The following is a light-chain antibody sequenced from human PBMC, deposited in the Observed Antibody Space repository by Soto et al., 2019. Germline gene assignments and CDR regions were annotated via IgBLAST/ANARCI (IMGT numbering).Light chain of an antibody. CDR3: QQYDTWPPGT. J-gene: IGKJ1*01. CDR2: GAS. CDR1: QSVSSN. Sequence: EIVMTQSPATLSVSPGERASLSCRASQSVSSNLAWYQQKPGQAPRLLIYGASTRATGIPARFSGSGSGTEFTLTISSLQSGDVAVYYCQQYDTWPPGTFGHGTKVEIK. V-gene: IGKV3-15*01.